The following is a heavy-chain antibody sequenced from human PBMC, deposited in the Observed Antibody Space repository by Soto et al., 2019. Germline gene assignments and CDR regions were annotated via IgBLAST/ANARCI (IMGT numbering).Heavy chain of an antibody. J-gene: IGHJ6*02. V-gene: IGHV1-46*01. D-gene: IGHD2-2*01. CDR2: VNPSVGHT. CDR3: ARHVPAAGYYYGMDV. CDR1: GDTFTDYY. Sequence: ASLKVSCKASGDTFTDYYIHWVRQAPGQGLEWMGRVNPSVGHTTYAQNFQGRVTMTRDESTSTVYMELTSLRSEDTAMYYCARHVPAAGYYYGMDVWG.